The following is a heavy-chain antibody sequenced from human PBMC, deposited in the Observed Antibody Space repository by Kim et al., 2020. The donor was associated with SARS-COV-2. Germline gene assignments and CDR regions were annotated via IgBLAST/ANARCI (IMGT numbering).Heavy chain of an antibody. CDR3: ALWYRGGLATNYGMDV. CDR2: IVVGSGNT. J-gene: IGHJ6*02. D-gene: IGHD2-15*01. V-gene: IGHV1-58*01. CDR1: GFTFTSSA. Sequence: SVKVSCKASGFTFTSSAVQWVRQARGQRLEWIGWIVVGSGNTNYAQKFQERVTITRDMSTSTAYMELSSLRSEDTAVYYCALWYRGGLATNYGMDVWGQGTTVTVSS.